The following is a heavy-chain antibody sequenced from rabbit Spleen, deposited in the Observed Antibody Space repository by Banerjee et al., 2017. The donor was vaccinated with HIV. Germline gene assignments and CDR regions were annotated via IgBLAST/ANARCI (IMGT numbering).Heavy chain of an antibody. D-gene: IGHD8-1*01. CDR1: GVSFSGNSY. Sequence: QSLEESGGDLVKPGASLTLTCIASGVSFSGNSYMCWVRQAPGKGLEWIACIDTGSSGFTYFASWAKGRFTISKTSSTTVTLQMTSLTAADTATYFCARDPVIAGSAYYDLWGQGTLVTVS. J-gene: IGHJ3*01. CDR2: IDTGSSGFT. CDR3: ARDPVIAGSAYYDL. V-gene: IGHV1S40*01.